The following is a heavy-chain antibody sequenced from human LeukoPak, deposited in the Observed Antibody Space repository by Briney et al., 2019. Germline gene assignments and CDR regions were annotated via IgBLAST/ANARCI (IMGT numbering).Heavy chain of an antibody. J-gene: IGHJ5*02. CDR3: ARGTIAARAGWFDP. CDR1: GDSVSSNSAA. Sequence: SQTLSLTCAISGDSVSSNSAAWNWIRQSPSRGLGWLGRTYYRSKWYNDYAVSVKSRITINPDTSKNQFSLQLNSVTPEDTAVYYCARGTIAARAGWFDPWGQGTLVTVSS. CDR2: TYYRSKWYN. V-gene: IGHV6-1*01. D-gene: IGHD6-6*01.